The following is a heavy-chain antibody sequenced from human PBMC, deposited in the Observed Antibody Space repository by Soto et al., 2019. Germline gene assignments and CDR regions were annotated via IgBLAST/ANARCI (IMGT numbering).Heavy chain of an antibody. J-gene: IGHJ2*01. CDR2: IYYSGST. CDR1: GGSISSSSYY. V-gene: IGHV4-39*01. Sequence: SETLSLTCTVSGGSISSSSYYWGWIRQPPGKGLEWIGSIYYSGSTYYNPSLKSRVTISVDTSKNQFSLKLSSVTAADTAVYYCARLGADYGNWYFDLWGRGTLVTVSS. CDR3: ARLGADYGNWYFDL. D-gene: IGHD4-17*01.